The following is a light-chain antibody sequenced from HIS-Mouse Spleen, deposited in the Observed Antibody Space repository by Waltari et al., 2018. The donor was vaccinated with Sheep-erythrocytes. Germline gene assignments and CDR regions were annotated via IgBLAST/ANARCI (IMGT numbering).Light chain of an antibody. J-gene: IGKJ2*01. V-gene: IGKV1-13*02. CDR3: QQFNSHPMYT. CDR1: QGISSA. CDR2: DAS. Sequence: AIQLTQSPSSLSASVGDRVTITCRASQGISSALAWYQQKPGKTPKLLNYDASSLESGVPSRFSGSGSGTDFTLTISSLQPEDFATYYCQQFNSHPMYTFGQGTKLEIK.